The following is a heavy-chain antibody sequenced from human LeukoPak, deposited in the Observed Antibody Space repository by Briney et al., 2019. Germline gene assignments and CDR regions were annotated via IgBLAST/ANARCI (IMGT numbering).Heavy chain of an antibody. V-gene: IGHV3-21*04. D-gene: IGHD3-22*01. CDR1: GFTFSSYS. CDR2: ISSSSSYI. J-gene: IGHJ4*02. CDR3: ARGEYYYDSSGSEDFDY. Sequence: GGSLRLSCAASGFTFSSYSMSWVRQAPGKGLEWVSSISSSSSYIYYADSVKGRFTISRDNAKNSLYLQMNSLRAEDTAVYYCARGEYYYDSSGSEDFDYWGQGTLVTVSS.